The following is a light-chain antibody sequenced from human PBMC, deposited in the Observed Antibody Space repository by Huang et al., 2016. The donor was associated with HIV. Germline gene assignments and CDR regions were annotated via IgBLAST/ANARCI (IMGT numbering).Light chain of an antibody. CDR1: QSVSNS. V-gene: IGKV3-11*01. J-gene: IGKJ2*01. Sequence: DIVLTQSPATLSLSPGERATLSCMASQSVSNSLAWYQQKPGQAPRLLIYDASNRATGIPARFSGSGSGTDFTLTISSLEPEDFAVYYCHQRSNWPRTFGQGTKLEIK. CDR2: DAS. CDR3: HQRSNWPRT.